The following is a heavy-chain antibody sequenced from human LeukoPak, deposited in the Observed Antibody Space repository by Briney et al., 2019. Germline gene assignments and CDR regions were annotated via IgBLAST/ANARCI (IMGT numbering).Heavy chain of an antibody. CDR1: GGTFSSYA. V-gene: IGHV1-69*06. CDR3: ARSKRGYSYGYRVLYFDY. CDR2: IIPILGTA. D-gene: IGHD5-18*01. Sequence: SVKVSCKASGGTFSSYAISWVRQAPGQGLEWMGGIIPILGTANYAQKFQGRVTITADKSTSTAYMELSSLRSEDTAVYYCARSKRGYSYGYRVLYFDYWGQGTLVTVSS. J-gene: IGHJ4*02.